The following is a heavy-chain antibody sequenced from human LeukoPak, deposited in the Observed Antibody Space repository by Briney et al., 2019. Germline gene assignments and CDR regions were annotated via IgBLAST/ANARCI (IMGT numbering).Heavy chain of an antibody. Sequence: GGSLRLSCAASGFTFSTYEMTWVRQAPGKGLEWVSYISSSGRTKYYADSVKGRFTLSRDNAKNSLSLQMNSLRAEDTAVYYCARDPYNGYYGDDYYYYMDVWGKGTTVTISS. CDR1: GFTFSTYE. CDR2: ISSSGRTK. J-gene: IGHJ6*03. D-gene: IGHD4-17*01. V-gene: IGHV3-48*03. CDR3: ARDPYNGYYGDDYYYYMDV.